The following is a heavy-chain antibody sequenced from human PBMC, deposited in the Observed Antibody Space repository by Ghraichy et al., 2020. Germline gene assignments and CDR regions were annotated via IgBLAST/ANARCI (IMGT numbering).Heavy chain of an antibody. V-gene: IGHV4-39*01. CDR2: VYYSGHT. Sequence: GSLSLTCSVPGASFTISDYYWGWVRQSPARGLEWIASVYYSGHTYSNPSLKSRLVISADTSLNRVSLSLASVTAADSAVYYCTRSSYTSTYYGSFDVWGQGILVTVSS. CDR1: GASFTISDYY. D-gene: IGHD4-11*01. CDR3: TRSSYTSTYYGSFDV. J-gene: IGHJ4*02.